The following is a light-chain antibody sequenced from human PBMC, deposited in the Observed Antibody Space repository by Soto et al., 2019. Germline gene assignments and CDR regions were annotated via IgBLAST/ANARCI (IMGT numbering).Light chain of an antibody. CDR3: QQRSNWRT. Sequence: EIVFTQSPATLPLSHGARATLSCRASQSVGNYLAWYQQKPGQAPRLLIYDASNRATGVPSRFSGGGSGTDFTLTITGLEPEDFAVYYCQQRSNWRTFGQGTKVDIK. J-gene: IGKJ1*01. V-gene: IGKV3-11*01. CDR2: DAS. CDR1: QSVGNY.